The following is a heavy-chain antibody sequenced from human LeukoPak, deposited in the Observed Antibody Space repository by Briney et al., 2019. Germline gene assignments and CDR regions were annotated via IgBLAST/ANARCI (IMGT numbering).Heavy chain of an antibody. V-gene: IGHV3-23*01. Sequence: GGSLRLSCAVSGFSLGSHAMSWVRQAPGKGLEWVSASSSSDPGTYYADSVRGRFTISRDNSKNTLYLQMNSLRAEDTAVYYCAKDGYYDSSAYYYVRYFDLWGRGTLVTVSS. CDR2: SSSSDPGT. D-gene: IGHD3-22*01. CDR1: GFSLGSHA. CDR3: AKDGYYDSSAYYYVRYFDL. J-gene: IGHJ2*01.